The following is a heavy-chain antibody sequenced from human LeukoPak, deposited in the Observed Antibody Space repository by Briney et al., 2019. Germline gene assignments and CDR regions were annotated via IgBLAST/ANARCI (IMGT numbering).Heavy chain of an antibody. Sequence: GGSLRLSCAASGFTFSSYSMNWVRQAPGKGLEWVSSISSSSSYIYYADSVKGRFTISRDNAKNSLYLQMNSLRAEDTAVYYCARDLKDDSSGYSAHMNFDYWGQGTLVTVSS. D-gene: IGHD3-22*01. CDR2: ISSSSSYI. V-gene: IGHV3-21*01. J-gene: IGHJ4*02. CDR1: GFTFSSYS. CDR3: ARDLKDDSSGYSAHMNFDY.